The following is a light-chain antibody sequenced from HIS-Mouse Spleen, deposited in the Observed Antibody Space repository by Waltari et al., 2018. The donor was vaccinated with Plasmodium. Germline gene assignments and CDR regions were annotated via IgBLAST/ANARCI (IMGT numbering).Light chain of an antibody. CDR2: VVS. CDR3: SSYTSSSTQV. V-gene: IGLV2-14*03. Sequence: QSALTQPASVSGSPGQSIPISCTGTSSDVGGYNYVSWYQQHPGKAPKRMIDVVSNRPSWVPNRFSGSKSGNTASLTISGLQAEDEADYYCSSYTSSSTQVFGGGTKLTVL. J-gene: IGLJ2*01. CDR1: SSDVGGYNY.